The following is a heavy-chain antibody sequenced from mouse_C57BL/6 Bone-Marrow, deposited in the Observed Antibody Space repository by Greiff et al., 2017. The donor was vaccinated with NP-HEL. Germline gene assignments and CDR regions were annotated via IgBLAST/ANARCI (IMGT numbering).Heavy chain of an antibody. CDR2: INPSTGGT. D-gene: IGHD2-13*01. Sequence: EVQLQESGPELVKPGASVKISCKASGYSFTGYYMNWVKQSPEKSLEWIGEINPSTGGTTYNQKFKAKATLTVDKSSSTAYMQLKSLTSEDSAVYYCARLDYYFDYWGQGTTLTVSS. CDR1: GYSFTGYY. J-gene: IGHJ2*01. V-gene: IGHV1-42*01. CDR3: ARLDYYFDY.